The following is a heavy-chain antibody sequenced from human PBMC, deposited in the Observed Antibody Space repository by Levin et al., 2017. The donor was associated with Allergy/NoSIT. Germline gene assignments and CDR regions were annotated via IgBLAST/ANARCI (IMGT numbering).Heavy chain of an antibody. D-gene: IGHD2-15*01. J-gene: IGHJ6*03. Sequence: SETLSLTCAVYGGSFSGYYWSWIRQPPGKGLEWIGEINHSGSTNYNPSLKSRVTISVDTSKNQFSLKLSSVTAADTAVYYCARRPFCSGGSCYRGRGRYYYYMDVWGKGTTVTVSS. CDR1: GGSFSGYY. CDR2: INHSGST. V-gene: IGHV4-34*01. CDR3: ARRPFCSGGSCYRGRGRYYYYMDV.